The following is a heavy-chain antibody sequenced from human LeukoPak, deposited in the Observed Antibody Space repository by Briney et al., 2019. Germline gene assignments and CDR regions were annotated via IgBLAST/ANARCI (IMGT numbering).Heavy chain of an antibody. D-gene: IGHD3-3*01. CDR3: ATRGFWSGYPFDY. J-gene: IGHJ4*02. CDR2: IYYSGST. Sequence: SETLSLTCTVSGGSISSSSYYWGWIRQPPGKGLEWIGSIYYSGSTYYNPSLKSRVTISVDTSKNQFSLKLSSMTAADTAVYYCATRGFWSGYPFDYWGQGTLVTVSS. CDR1: GGSISSSSYY. V-gene: IGHV4-39*01.